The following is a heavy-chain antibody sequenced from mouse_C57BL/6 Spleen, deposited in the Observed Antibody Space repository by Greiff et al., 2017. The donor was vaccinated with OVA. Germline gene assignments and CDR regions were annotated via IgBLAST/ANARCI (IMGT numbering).Heavy chain of an antibody. CDR1: GFSLTSYG. CDR3: ARGYYGSSYAMDY. V-gene: IGHV2-6*03. J-gene: IGHJ4*01. D-gene: IGHD1-1*01. CDR2: IWSDGST. Sequence: QVQLQQSGPGLVAPSQSLSITCTVSGFSLTSYGVHWVRQPPGKGLEWLVVIWSDGSTTYNSALKSRLSISKDNSKSQVFLKMNSLQTDDTAMYYCARGYYGSSYAMDYWGQGTSVTVSS.